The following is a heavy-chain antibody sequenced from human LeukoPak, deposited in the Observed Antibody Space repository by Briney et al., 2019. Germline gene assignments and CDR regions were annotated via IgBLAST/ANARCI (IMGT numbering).Heavy chain of an antibody. CDR1: GYIFTTSW. CDR3: ARGIEAAAVTEFDY. J-gene: IGHJ4*02. V-gene: IGHV5-51*01. Sequence: GESLKISCKGSGYIFTTSWIGWVRQMPGKGLEWMGIIHPRDSDTRYKPSFQGQVTLSADKSISTAYLQWNSLKASDTAMYYCARGIEAAAVTEFDYWGQGTLVTVSS. CDR2: IHPRDSDT. D-gene: IGHD6-13*01.